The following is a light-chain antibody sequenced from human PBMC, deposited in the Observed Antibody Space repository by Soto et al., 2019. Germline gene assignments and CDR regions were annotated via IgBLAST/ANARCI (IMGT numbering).Light chain of an antibody. CDR2: AAS. CDR3: QQSYTTPRT. V-gene: IGKV1-39*01. Sequence: DIQMTQSPSSLSASVGDRVTITCRASQGINNYLNWYQQKPGKAPKLLIYAASTLQSGVPLRFRGSGSGTDFTLTIGSLQPEDFATYYCQQSYTTPRTFGQGTKVEIK. CDR1: QGINNY. J-gene: IGKJ1*01.